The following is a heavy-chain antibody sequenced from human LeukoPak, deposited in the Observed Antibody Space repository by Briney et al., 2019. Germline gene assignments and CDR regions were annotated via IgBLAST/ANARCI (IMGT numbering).Heavy chain of an antibody. CDR2: INHSGST. Sequence: SETLSLTCAVYGGSFSGYYWSWNRQPPGKGLEWIGEINHSGSTNYNPSLKSRVTISVDTSKNQFSLKLSSVTAADTAVYYCARGYCSGGSCFQHWGQGTLVTVSS. V-gene: IGHV4-34*01. J-gene: IGHJ1*01. CDR1: GGSFSGYY. CDR3: ARGYCSGGSCFQH. D-gene: IGHD2-15*01.